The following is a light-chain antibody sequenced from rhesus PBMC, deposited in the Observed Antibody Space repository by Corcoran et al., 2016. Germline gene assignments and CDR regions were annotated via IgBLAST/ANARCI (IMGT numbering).Light chain of an antibody. CDR2: YAS. CDR1: HDINNY. J-gene: IGKJ1*01. V-gene: IGKV1S14*01. CDR3: QQFYSYPLT. Sequence: DIRMTQSPSSLSASVGDTVTITCRASHDINNYLVWYQQKPGKAPKPLIYYASKLDLWVPSRFRGSGSGTELTLTIPSLGPEDFSTFYCQQFYSYPLTFGQGTKVEIK.